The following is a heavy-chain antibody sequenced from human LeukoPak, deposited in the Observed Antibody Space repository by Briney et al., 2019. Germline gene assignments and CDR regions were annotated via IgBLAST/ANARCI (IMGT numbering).Heavy chain of an antibody. CDR3: ASGPRLYATVRFLGSIPRDGMDV. D-gene: IGHD3-3*01. J-gene: IGHJ6*02. CDR2: MNPNSGNT. Sequence: ASVKVSCKASGYTFTSYDINWVRQATGQGLEWMGWMNPNSGNTGYAQKFQGRVTMTRNTSISTAYMELSSLRSEDTALYYCASGPRLYATVRFLGSIPRDGMDVWGQGTPVTVSS. CDR1: GYTFTSYD. V-gene: IGHV1-8*01.